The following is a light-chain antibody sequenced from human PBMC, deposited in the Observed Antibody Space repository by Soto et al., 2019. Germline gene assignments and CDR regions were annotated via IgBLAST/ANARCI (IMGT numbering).Light chain of an antibody. CDR2: DAS. J-gene: IGKJ5*01. CDR1: QSVSSSY. Sequence: EIVLTQSPGTLSLSPGQGATLSCRASQSVSSSYLAWYQQKPGQAPRLLIYDASTRATGIPDRFSGSGSGTDFSLTISRLEPEDFAVYYCQQYVASPPITFGQGTRLEIK. CDR3: QQYVASPPIT. V-gene: IGKV3-20*01.